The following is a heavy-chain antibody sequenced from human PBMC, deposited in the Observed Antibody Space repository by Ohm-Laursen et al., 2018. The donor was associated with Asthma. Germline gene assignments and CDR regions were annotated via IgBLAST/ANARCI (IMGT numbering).Heavy chain of an antibody. CDR3: ARGTFYYESTGYYFFDH. J-gene: IGHJ4*02. CDR1: GGSISSGHYY. V-gene: IGHV4-31*03. CDR2: IHYSGSN. Sequence: TLSLTCTVSGGSISSGHYYWTWIRQRPGKGLEWIGNIHYSGSNIYNPSLESRLSISVDTSKNQFSLKLSPVTAADTAVYYCARGTFYYESTGYYFFDHWGQGALVTVSS. D-gene: IGHD3-22*01.